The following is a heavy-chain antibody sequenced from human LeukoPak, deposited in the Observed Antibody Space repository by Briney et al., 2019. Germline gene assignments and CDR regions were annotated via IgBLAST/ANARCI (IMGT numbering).Heavy chain of an antibody. CDR1: GFTFSSYA. CDR3: AKDKDYGSGSYYFHDY. V-gene: IGHV3-23*01. Sequence: GGSLRLSCAASGFTFSSYAMSWVRQAPGKGLEWVSAISGSGGSTYYADSVKGRFTISRDNSKNTLYLQMNSLRAEDTAVYYCAKDKDYGSGSYYFHDYWGQGTLVTVSS. CDR2: ISGSGGST. D-gene: IGHD3-10*01. J-gene: IGHJ4*02.